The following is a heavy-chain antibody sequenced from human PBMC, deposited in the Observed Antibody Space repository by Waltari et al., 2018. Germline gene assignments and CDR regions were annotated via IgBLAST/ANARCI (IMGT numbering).Heavy chain of an antibody. CDR3: ARSSAAEDYYYYYGMDV. D-gene: IGHD6-13*01. V-gene: IGHV1-69*02. CDR1: GGTFSSYT. Sequence: VQLVQSGAEVKKPGSSVKVSCKASGGTFSSYTISWVRQAPGQGLEWMGRIIPILGIANYAQKFQGRVTITADKSTSTAYMELSSLRSEDTAVYYCARSSAAEDYYYYYGMDVWGQGTTVTVSS. J-gene: IGHJ6*02. CDR2: IIPILGIA.